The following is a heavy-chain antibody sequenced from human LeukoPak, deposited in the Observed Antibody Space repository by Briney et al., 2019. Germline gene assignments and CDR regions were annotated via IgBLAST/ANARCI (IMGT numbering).Heavy chain of an antibody. CDR3: ASSFAMVNYYYYYMDV. V-gene: IGHV1-46*01. CDR2: INPSGGST. CDR1: GYTFTSYY. J-gene: IGHJ6*03. Sequence: GASVKVSCKASGYTFTSYYMHWVRQAPGQGLEWMGIINPSGGSTSYAQKFQGRVTMTRDMSTSTAYMELSRLRSDDTAVYYCASSFAMVNYYYYYMDVWGKGTTVTVSS. D-gene: IGHD5-18*01.